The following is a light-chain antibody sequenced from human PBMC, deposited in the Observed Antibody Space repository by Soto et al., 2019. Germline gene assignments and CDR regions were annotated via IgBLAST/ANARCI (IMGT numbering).Light chain of an antibody. V-gene: IGKV3-20*01. CDR2: GAS. CDR1: QSVFSS. J-gene: IGKJ5*01. CDR3: QQYTGPPTT. Sequence: IVMTQYPATLSVSPWERVQVCCRASQSVFSSLAWYQQKPGQAPRLLIYGASTRAAGIPDRFSGSGSGTDFTLTITRLEPEDSAVYFCQQYTGPPTTFGQGTRLEIK.